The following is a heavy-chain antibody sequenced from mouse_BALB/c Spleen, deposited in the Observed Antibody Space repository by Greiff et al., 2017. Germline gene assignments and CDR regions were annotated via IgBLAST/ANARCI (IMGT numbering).Heavy chain of an antibody. CDR3: ASPMITTRDYAMDY. J-gene: IGHJ4*01. V-gene: IGHV2-2*02. Sequence: QVQLQQSGPGLVQPSQSLSITCTVSGFSLTSYGVHWVRQSPGKGLEWLGVIWSGGSTDYNAAFISRLSISKDNSKSQVFFKMNSLQANDTAIYYCASPMITTRDYAMDYWGQGTSVTVSS. CDR1: GFSLTSYG. CDR2: IWSGGST. D-gene: IGHD2-4*01.